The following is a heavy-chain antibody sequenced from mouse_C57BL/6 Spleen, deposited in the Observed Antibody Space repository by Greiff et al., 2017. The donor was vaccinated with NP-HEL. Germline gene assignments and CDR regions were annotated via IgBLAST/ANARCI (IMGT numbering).Heavy chain of an antibody. CDR1: GYTFTSYW. CDR2: IDPSDSET. V-gene: IGHV1-52*01. D-gene: IGHD2-1*01. CDR3: ALLYYGKGGFAY. Sequence: QVQLKQPGAELVRPGSSVKLSCKASGYTFTSYWMHWVKQRPIQGLEWIGNIDPSDSETHYNQKFKDKATLTVDKSSSTAYMQLSSLTSEDSAVYYCALLYYGKGGFAYWGQGTLVTVSA. J-gene: IGHJ3*01.